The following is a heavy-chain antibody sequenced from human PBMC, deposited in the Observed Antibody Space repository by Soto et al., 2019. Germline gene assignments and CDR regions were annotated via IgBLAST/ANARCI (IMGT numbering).Heavy chain of an antibody. D-gene: IGHD1-26*01. CDR3: ARRQPSSWDFDY. V-gene: IGHV1-8*01. CDR2: MNPNSGNT. J-gene: IGHJ4*02. Sequence: GASVKVSCKASGYTFTSYDINWVRQATGQGLEWMGWMNPNSGNTGYAQKFQGRVTMTRNTSISTAYMELSSLRSEDTAVYYCARRQPSSWDFDYWGQGTLVTVPS. CDR1: GYTFTSYD.